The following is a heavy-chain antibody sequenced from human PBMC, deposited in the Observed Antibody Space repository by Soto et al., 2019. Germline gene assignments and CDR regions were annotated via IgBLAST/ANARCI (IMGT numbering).Heavy chain of an antibody. V-gene: IGHV1-69*13. J-gene: IGHJ6*03. Sequence: GASVKVSCKASGGTFSSYAISWVRQAPGQGLEWMGGIIPIFGTANYAQKFQGRVTITADESTSTAYMELSSLRSEDTAVYYCARGIGAAVTQGDYYYYMDVWGKGTTVTVSS. CDR3: ARGIGAAVTQGDYYYYMDV. CDR2: IIPIFGTA. CDR1: GGTFSSYA. D-gene: IGHD4-17*01.